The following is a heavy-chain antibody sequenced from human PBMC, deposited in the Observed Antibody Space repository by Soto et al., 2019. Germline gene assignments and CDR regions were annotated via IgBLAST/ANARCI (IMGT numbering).Heavy chain of an antibody. Sequence: SETLSLTCTVSGGSISSSSYYWGWIRQPPGKGLEWIGSIYYSGSTYYNPSLKSRVTISVDTSKNQFSLKLSSVTAADTAVYYCARLSSSSSWYLDYWGQGTLVTVSS. CDR3: ARLSSSSSWYLDY. CDR1: GGSISSSSYY. V-gene: IGHV4-39*01. CDR2: IYYSGST. J-gene: IGHJ4*02. D-gene: IGHD6-13*01.